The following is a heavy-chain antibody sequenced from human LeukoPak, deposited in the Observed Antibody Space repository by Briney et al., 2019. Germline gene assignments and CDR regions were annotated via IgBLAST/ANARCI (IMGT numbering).Heavy chain of an antibody. D-gene: IGHD2-2*01. Sequence: PGGSLRLSCAASGYPFSRYTLNWVRQAPGKGLEWVSSISTSSRYIYYADSVKGRFTISRDNAKNSLYLQMNSLRAEDTAVYYCAREGVPSAVDYWGLGTLVTVSS. CDR2: ISTSSRYI. CDR3: AREGVPSAVDY. J-gene: IGHJ4*02. V-gene: IGHV3-21*01. CDR1: GYPFSRYT.